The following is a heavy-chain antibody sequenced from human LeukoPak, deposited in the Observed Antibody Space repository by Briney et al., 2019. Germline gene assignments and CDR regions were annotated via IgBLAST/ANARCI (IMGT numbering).Heavy chain of an antibody. J-gene: IGHJ4*02. CDR3: ARVPIPPYSSSWYQPFDY. Sequence: ASVKVSCKASGYTFTSYDISWVRQAPGQGLEWMGWISAYNGNTNSAQKLQGRVTITTDTSTSTAYMELRSLRSDDSAVYFCARVPIPPYSSSWYQPFDYWGQGTLVTVSS. V-gene: IGHV1-18*01. CDR1: GYTFTSYD. CDR2: ISAYNGNT. D-gene: IGHD6-13*01.